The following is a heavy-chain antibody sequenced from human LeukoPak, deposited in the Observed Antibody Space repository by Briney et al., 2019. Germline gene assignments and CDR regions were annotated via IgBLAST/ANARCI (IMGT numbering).Heavy chain of an antibody. CDR2: IYYSGST. D-gene: IGHD5-24*01. Sequence: SETLSLTCTVSGGSISSSSYYWGWIRLPPGKGLVWIGSIYYSGSTYYNPSLKSRVTISVDTSKNQFSLKLSSVTAADTAVYYCARLGCVEMAPLDAFDIWGQGTMVTVSS. CDR1: GGSISSSSYY. CDR3: ARLGCVEMAPLDAFDI. V-gene: IGHV4-39*01. J-gene: IGHJ3*02.